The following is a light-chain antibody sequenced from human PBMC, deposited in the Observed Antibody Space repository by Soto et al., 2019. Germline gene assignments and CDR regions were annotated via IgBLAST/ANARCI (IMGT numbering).Light chain of an antibody. CDR3: QQRYSTPFT. CDR2: AAS. Sequence: DIQMTQSPSSLSASVGDRVTITCRASQSISSYLNWYQQKPGRAPKLLIYAASSLQCGVPSRFSGSGSGTDFTLTISSLQPEDFATYYCQQRYSTPFTFGPGNKVDIK. J-gene: IGKJ3*01. CDR1: QSISSY. V-gene: IGKV1-39*01.